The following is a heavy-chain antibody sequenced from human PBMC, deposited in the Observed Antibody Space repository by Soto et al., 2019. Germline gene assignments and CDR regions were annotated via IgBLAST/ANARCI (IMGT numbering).Heavy chain of an antibody. V-gene: IGHV3-30*18. J-gene: IGHJ5*02. CDR1: GFTFSSYG. CDR3: AKAVNMIVVARNWFDP. Sequence: PGGSLRLSCAASGFTFSSYGMNWVRQAPGKGLEWVAVISYDGSNKYYADSVKGRFTISRDNSKNTLYLQMNSLRAEDTAVYYCAKAVNMIVVARNWFDPWGQGTLVTVSS. CDR2: ISYDGSNK. D-gene: IGHD3-22*01.